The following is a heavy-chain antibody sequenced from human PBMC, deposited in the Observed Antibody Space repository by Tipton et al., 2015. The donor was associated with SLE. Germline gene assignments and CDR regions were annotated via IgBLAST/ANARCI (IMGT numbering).Heavy chain of an antibody. V-gene: IGHV4-59*01. CDR3: ARDLGPGGMDV. D-gene: IGHD3-16*01. Sequence: LRLSCTVSGGSISSYYWSWIRQPPGKGLEWIGYIYYSGSTNYNPSLKSRVTISVDTSKNQFSLKLSSVTAADTAVYYCARDLGPGGMDVWGQGTTVTVSS. CDR1: GGSISSYY. CDR2: IYYSGST. J-gene: IGHJ6*02.